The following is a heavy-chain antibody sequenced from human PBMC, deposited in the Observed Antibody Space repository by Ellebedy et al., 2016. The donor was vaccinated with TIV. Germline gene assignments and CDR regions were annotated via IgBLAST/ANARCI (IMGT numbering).Heavy chain of an antibody. Sequence: GGSLRLXCAASGFTFSNYSMNWVRQAPGKGLEWVSSISSSSSCIYYADSVKGRFIISRDNAKNSLYLQMNSLRAEDTAGYYCARDTSRNYDILTGYYTPYYYGMDVWGQGTTVTVSS. CDR1: GFTFSNYS. J-gene: IGHJ6*02. D-gene: IGHD3-9*01. V-gene: IGHV3-21*01. CDR2: ISSSSSCI. CDR3: ARDTSRNYDILTGYYTPYYYGMDV.